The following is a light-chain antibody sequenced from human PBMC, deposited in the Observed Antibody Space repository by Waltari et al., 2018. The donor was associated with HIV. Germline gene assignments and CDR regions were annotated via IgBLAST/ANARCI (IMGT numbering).Light chain of an antibody. CDR2: EVN. CDR3: SSYAGINPVI. Sequence: QSALTQPPSASGSLGQSVTISCTGSSSDVGRYAYVSCDQQPPGTAPTLLIFEVNKRPAGVPDRFSGPKSGNTASLTVSGLQAEDEAEYSCSSYAGINPVIFGGGTTLTVL. V-gene: IGLV2-8*01. J-gene: IGLJ2*01. CDR1: SSDVGRYAY.